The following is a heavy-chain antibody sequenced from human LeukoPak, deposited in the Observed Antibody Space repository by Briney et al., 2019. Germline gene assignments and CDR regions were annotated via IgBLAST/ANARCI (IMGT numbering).Heavy chain of an antibody. CDR2: IYYSGST. D-gene: IGHD3-3*01. CDR3: AREVSEDYDFWSGYSPGAFDI. V-gene: IGHV4-59*01. CDR1: GGPISSYY. J-gene: IGHJ3*02. Sequence: SETLSLTCTVSGGPISSYYWSWIRQPPGKGLEWIGYIYYSGSTNYNPSLKSRVTISVDTSKNQFSLKLSSVTAADTAVYYCAREVSEDYDFWSGYSPGAFDIWGQGTMVTVSS.